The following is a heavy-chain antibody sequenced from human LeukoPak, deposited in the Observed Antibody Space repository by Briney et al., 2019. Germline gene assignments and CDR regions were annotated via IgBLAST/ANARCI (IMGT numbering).Heavy chain of an antibody. D-gene: IGHD2-2*01. J-gene: IGHJ4*02. CDR3: TTSLPLGYCSSTSCLFDY. CDR1: GFTFSNAW. CDR2: IKSKTDGGTT. V-gene: IGHV3-15*01. Sequence: GGSLRLSCAASGFTFSNAWMSWVRQAPGKGLEWVGRIKSKTDGGTTDYAAPVKGRFTISRDDSKNTLYLQMNSLKTEDTAVYYCTTSLPLGYCSSTSCLFDYWGQGTLVAVSS.